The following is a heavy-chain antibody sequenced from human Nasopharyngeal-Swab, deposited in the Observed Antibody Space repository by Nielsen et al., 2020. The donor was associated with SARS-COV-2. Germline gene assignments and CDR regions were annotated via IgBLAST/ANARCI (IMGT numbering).Heavy chain of an antibody. V-gene: IGHV3-11*04. J-gene: IGHJ5*02. D-gene: IGHD3-10*01. Sequence: GGSLRLSCAASGFTFSDYYMSWIRPAPGKGLEWVSYISSSGSTIYYADSVKGRFTISRDNAKKSLYLQMTSLRAEDTAVYYCARSPGSITMVRGVIMTGWFDPWGQGTLVTVSS. CDR2: ISSSGSTI. CDR1: GFTFSDYY. CDR3: ARSPGSITMVRGVIMTGWFDP.